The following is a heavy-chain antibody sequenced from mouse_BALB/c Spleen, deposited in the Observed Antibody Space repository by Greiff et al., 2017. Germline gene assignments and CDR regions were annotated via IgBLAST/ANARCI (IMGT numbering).Heavy chain of an antibody. CDR2: ISSGGGNT. D-gene: IGHD1-2*01. J-gene: IGHJ2*01. CDR3: ARFSITTAHYFDY. V-gene: IGHV5-9*03. Sequence: EVQVVESGGGLVKPGGSLKLSCAASGFTFSSYTMSWVRQTPEKRLEWVATISSGGGNTYYPDSVKGRFTISRDNAKNNLYLQMSSLRSEDTALYYCARFSITTAHYFDYWGQGTTLTVSS. CDR1: GFTFSSYT.